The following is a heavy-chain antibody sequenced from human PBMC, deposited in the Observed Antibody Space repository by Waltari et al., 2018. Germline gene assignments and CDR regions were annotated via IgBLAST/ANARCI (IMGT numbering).Heavy chain of an antibody. CDR2: IYYSGST. CDR1: GGSISSYY. CDR3: ARTSIAARPAWFDP. Sequence: QVQLQESGPGLVKPSETLSLTCTVSGGSISSYYWSWIRQPPGKGLEWIGYIYYSGSTNYNPSLKSRVTISVDTSKNQFSLKLSSVTAADTAVYYCARTSIAARPAWFDPWGQGTLVTVSS. D-gene: IGHD6-6*01. V-gene: IGHV4-59*01. J-gene: IGHJ5*02.